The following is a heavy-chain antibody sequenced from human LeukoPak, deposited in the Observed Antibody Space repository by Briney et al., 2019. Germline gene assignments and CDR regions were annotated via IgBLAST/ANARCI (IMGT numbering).Heavy chain of an antibody. CDR3: AKWGDYDILTGYYDSDY. V-gene: IGHV3-23*01. CDR2: IVGSGGST. D-gene: IGHD3-9*01. CDR1: GFTFSNYW. Sequence: GGSLRLSCAASGFTFSNYWMSWVRQAPGKGLEWVSAIVGSGGSTYYADSVKGRFTISRDNPKNTLYLQMNSLRAEDTAVYYCAKWGDYDILTGYYDSDYWGQGTLVTVSS. J-gene: IGHJ4*02.